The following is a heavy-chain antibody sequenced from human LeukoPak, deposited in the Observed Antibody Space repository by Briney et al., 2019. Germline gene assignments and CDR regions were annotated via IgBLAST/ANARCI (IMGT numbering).Heavy chain of an antibody. CDR3: ARDGRCGGDCYAS. D-gene: IGHD2-21*02. Sequence: GGSLRLSCAASGFSFSSYTMNWVRQAPGKGLEWVSLISSSSSYIYYADSVKGRFTISRDNAKNALYLQMNSLRVEDTAVYYCARDGRCGGDCYASWGQGTLVTVSS. V-gene: IGHV3-21*01. CDR1: GFSFSSYT. CDR2: ISSSSSYI. J-gene: IGHJ4*02.